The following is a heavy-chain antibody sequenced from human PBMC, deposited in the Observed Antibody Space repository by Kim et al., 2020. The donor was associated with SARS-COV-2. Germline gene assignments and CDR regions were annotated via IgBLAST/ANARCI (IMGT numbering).Heavy chain of an antibody. CDR1: GFTFSSYD. D-gene: IGHD3-22*01. J-gene: IGHJ3*02. CDR3: ARGFVYYDSRGDNDDAFDI. Sequence: GGSLRLSCAASGFTFSSYDMHWVRQATGKGLEWVSAIGTAGDTYYPGSVKGRFTISRENAKNSLYLQMNSLRAGDTAVYYCARGFVYYDSRGDNDDAFDIWGQGTMVTVSS. V-gene: IGHV3-13*01. CDR2: IGTAGDT.